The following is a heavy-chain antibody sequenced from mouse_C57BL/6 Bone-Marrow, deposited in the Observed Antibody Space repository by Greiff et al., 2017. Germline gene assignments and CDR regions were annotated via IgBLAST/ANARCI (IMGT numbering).Heavy chain of an antibody. CDR1: GFTFTDYY. Sequence: EVQGVASGGGLVQPGGSLSLSCAASGFTFTDYYMSWVRQPPGKALEWLGFLRNKANGYTTEYSASVKGRFTISRDNSQSILYLQMNALRAEDSATYYCARSSYYYGSSPYAMDYWGQGTSVTVSS. J-gene: IGHJ4*01. V-gene: IGHV7-3*01. D-gene: IGHD1-1*01. CDR2: LRNKANGYTT. CDR3: ARSSYYYGSSPYAMDY.